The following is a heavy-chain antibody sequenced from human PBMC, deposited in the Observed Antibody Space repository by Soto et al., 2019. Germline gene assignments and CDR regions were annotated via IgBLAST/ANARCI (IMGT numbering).Heavy chain of an antibody. CDR3: ARLPWPSIPPFLI. D-gene: IGHD3-16*01. V-gene: IGHV4-39*01. CDR2: IYYSGST. CDR1: GGSISSSSYY. J-gene: IGHJ4*02. Sequence: QLQLQESGPGLVKPSETLSLTCTVSGGSISSSSYYWGWIRQPPGKGLEWIGSIYYSGSTYYNPSLKSRVPIPVDPPKTRSPLNRSSGPPADPAVYSCARLPWPSIPPFLIWGQGTLVTVSS.